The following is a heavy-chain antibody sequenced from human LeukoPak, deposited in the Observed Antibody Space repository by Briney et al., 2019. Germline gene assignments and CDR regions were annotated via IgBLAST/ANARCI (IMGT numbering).Heavy chain of an antibody. CDR3: ARGNYYGSGSYGN. V-gene: IGHV3-21*01. J-gene: IGHJ4*02. CDR2: ISSSSSYI. D-gene: IGHD3-10*01. CDR1: GFTFSSYA. Sequence: SGGSLRLSCAASGFTFSSYAMSWVRQAPGKGLEWVSSISSSSSYIYYADSVKGRFTISRDNAKNSLYLQMNSLRAEDTAVYYCARGNYYGSGSYGNWGQGTLVTVSS.